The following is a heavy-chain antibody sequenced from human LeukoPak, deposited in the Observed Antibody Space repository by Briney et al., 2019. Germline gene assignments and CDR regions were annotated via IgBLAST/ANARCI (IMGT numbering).Heavy chain of an antibody. CDR3: ARDGRGNYHYDH. CDR1: GFTFSSYE. CDR2: ISDSGSSI. V-gene: IGHV3-48*03. D-gene: IGHD3-16*02. J-gene: IGHJ4*02. Sequence: GGSLRLSCAASGFTFSSYEMNWVRQAQGKGLEWVSYISDSGSSIYNADSVKGRFTISRDNAKNSLYLQMNSLRAEDTAVYYCARDGRGNYHYDHWGQGTLVTVSS.